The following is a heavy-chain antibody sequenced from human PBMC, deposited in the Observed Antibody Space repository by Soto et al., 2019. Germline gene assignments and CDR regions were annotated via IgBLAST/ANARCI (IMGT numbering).Heavy chain of an antibody. CDR2: IYYSGST. J-gene: IGHJ5*02. D-gene: IGHD1-1*01. Sequence: SETLSLTCTVSGGSISSSSYYWGWIRQPPGKGLEWIGSIYYSGSTYYNPSLKSRVTISVDTSKNQFSLKLSSVTAADTAVYYCARQGNMADWFDPWGQGTLVTVSS. CDR3: ARQGNMADWFDP. V-gene: IGHV4-39*01. CDR1: GGSISSSSYY.